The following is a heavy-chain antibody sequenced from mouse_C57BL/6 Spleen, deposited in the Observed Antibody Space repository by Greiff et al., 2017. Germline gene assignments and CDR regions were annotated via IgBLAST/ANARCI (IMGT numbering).Heavy chain of an antibody. Sequence: EVMLVESGGGLVQPKGSFKLSCAASGFTFNTYSMHWVRQAPGKGLEWVARIRSKSSNSATYYADSVKDRFTISRDDSQSMLYLQMNNLQTEDTAMYYCVAFYYGSSYAMDYWGQGTSVTVSS. CDR3: VAFYYGSSYAMDY. CDR1: GFTFNTYS. V-gene: IGHV10-3*01. CDR2: IRSKSSNSAT. D-gene: IGHD1-1*01. J-gene: IGHJ4*01.